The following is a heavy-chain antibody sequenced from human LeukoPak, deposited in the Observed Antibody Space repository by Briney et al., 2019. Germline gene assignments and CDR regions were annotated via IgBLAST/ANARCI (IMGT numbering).Heavy chain of an antibody. CDR2: ISGYNGNT. CDR3: ARDHCGSCLIDY. CDR1: GYTFTSHG. V-gene: IGHV1-18*01. Sequence: ASVKVSCKASGYTFTSHGISWVRQAPGQGLEWMGWISGYNGNTNYAQKLQGRVTITADTSTRTAYMELRSLRSDDTAVYYCARDHCGSCLIDYWGQGTLVTVSS. J-gene: IGHJ4*02. D-gene: IGHD2-15*01.